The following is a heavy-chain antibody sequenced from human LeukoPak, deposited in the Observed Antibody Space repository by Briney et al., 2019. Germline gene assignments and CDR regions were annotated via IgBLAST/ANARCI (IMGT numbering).Heavy chain of an antibody. CDR1: GGSISSSSYY. CDR2: IYYSGST. Sequence: SETLSLTCTVSGGSISSSSYYWGWIRQPPGKGLEWIGSIYYSGSTYYNPSLKSRVTISVDTSKNQFSLKLSSVTAADTAVYYCARDSRRPDHYYGMDVWGQGTTVTVSS. V-gene: IGHV4-39*02. J-gene: IGHJ6*02. CDR3: ARDSRRPDHYYGMDV.